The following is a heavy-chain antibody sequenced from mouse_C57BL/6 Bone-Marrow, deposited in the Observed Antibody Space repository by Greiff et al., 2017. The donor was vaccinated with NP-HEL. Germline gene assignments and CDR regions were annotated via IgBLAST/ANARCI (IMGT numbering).Heavy chain of an antibody. CDR3: ANGYIFAY. Sequence: EVQLVESGPELVKPGASVKISCKASGYTFTDYYMNWVKQSHGKSLEWIGDINPNNGGTSYNQKFKGKATLTVDKSSSTAYMELRSLTSEDSAVYYCANGYIFAYWGQGTLVTVSA. V-gene: IGHV1-26*01. CDR1: GYTFTDYY. J-gene: IGHJ3*01. D-gene: IGHD2-2*01. CDR2: INPNNGGT.